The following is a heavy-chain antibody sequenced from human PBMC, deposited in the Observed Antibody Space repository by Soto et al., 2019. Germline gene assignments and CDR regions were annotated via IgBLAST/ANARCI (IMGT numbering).Heavy chain of an antibody. V-gene: IGHV1-69*01. CDR2: IIPIFGTA. J-gene: IGHJ3*02. D-gene: IGHD3-22*01. CDR1: GGTFSSYA. Sequence: QVQLVQSGAEVKKPGSSVKVSCKASGGTFSSYAISWVRQAPGQGLEWMGGIIPIFGTANYAQKFQGRVTVTAEETKSTAYKELSRLRSEDTAVYYCARPDYYDSSGYYYSRSAFDIWGQGTMVTVSS. CDR3: ARPDYYDSSGYYYSRSAFDI.